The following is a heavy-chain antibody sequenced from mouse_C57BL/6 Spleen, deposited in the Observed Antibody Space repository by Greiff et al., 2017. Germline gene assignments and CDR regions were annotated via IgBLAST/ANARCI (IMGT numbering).Heavy chain of an antibody. CDR3: TTFYYLDY. V-gene: IGHV1-15*01. J-gene: IGHJ2*01. CDR2: IDPETGGT. CDR1: GYTFPDYE. Sequence: QVQLQQSGAELLRPGASVTLSCKASGYTFPDYEMHWVKHTPVHGLEWIGAIDPETGGTAYNQKFKGKAILTADKSSSTAYMELRSLTSKDSAVYYCTTFYYLDYWGQGTTLTVSS.